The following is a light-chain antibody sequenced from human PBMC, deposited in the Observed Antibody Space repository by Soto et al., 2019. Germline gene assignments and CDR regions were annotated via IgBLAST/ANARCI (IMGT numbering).Light chain of an antibody. V-gene: IGKV1-9*01. CDR1: QGINTF. Sequence: IQLTQSPSSLSASVGDRVTITCRASQGINTFLAWYQQKAGKAPKLLIYAASTLQSGVPSRFSGSGSGTDFTLTISSXQSEDFATYYCQQLNSYPITFGQGTRLEIK. CDR3: QQLNSYPIT. CDR2: AAS. J-gene: IGKJ5*01.